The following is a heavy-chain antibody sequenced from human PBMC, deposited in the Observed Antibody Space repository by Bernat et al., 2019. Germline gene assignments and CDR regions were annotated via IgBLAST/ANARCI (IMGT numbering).Heavy chain of an antibody. J-gene: IGHJ5*02. V-gene: IGHV3-30*18. Sequence: QVQLVESGGGVVQPGRSLRLSCAASGFTFSSYGMHWVRQAPGKGLEWVAVISYDGSNKSYADSVKGRFTISRDNSKNTLYLQMNSLRAEDTAVYYCAKVSESYDILTGYRDNWFDPWGQGTLVTVSS. D-gene: IGHD3-9*01. CDR3: AKVSESYDILTGYRDNWFDP. CDR1: GFTFSSYG. CDR2: ISYDGSNK.